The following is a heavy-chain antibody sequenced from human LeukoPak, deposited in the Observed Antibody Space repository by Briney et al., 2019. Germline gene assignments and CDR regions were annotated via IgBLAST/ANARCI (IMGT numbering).Heavy chain of an antibody. CDR3: ARDPTVTGY. Sequence: ASVKVSCKASGYTFTGYYLHWVRQAPGQGLEWMGRVNPKSGDTLYAQKFQCRVTMTRDTSISTVYMELSGLRSDDTAVYYCARDPTVTGYWGQGTLVTVSS. CDR2: VNPKSGDT. V-gene: IGHV1-2*06. D-gene: IGHD4-17*01. CDR1: GYTFTGYY. J-gene: IGHJ4*02.